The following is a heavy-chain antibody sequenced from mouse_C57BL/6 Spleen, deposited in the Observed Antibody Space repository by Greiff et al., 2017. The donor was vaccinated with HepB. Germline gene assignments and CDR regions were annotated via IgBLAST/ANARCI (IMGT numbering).Heavy chain of an antibody. Sequence: QLHHSLSYLARPGASVKLSCKASGYTFTSYGISWVKQRTGQGLEWIGEIYPRSGNTYYNEKFKGKATLTADKSSSTAYMELRSLTSEDSAVYFCATLSSYEYFDVWGTGTTVTVSS. D-gene: IGHD1-1*01. CDR1: GYTFTSYG. CDR2: IYPRSGNT. J-gene: IGHJ1*03. CDR3: ATLSSYEYFDV. V-gene: IGHV1-81*01.